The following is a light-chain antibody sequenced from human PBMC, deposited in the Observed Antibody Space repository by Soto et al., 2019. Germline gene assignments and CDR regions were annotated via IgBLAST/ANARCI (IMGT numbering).Light chain of an antibody. V-gene: IGKV1-39*01. CDR3: QQTYSTPLT. J-gene: IGKJ4*01. Sequence: DIQMTQSPSSLSSSVGDIFTITCRASQSISSYLNWYQQKPGKAPNLLIYTASSLESGVPSRFSGSGSGTDFTLTISSLQPEDFATYYCQQTYSTPLTFGGGTKVDIK. CDR2: TAS. CDR1: QSISSY.